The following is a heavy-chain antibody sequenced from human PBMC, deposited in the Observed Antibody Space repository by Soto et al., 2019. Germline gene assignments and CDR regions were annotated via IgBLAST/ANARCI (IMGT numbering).Heavy chain of an antibody. Sequence: QVQLQESGPGLVKPSQTLSLTCTVSGGSISSGGYYWSWIRQHPGKGLEWIGYLYYSGSTYYNLPLNRRVTISVDTSKNPFSLKLSSVTAADTAVYDCARGFSGSYTDYWGQGPLVTVSS. J-gene: IGHJ4*02. V-gene: IGHV4-31*03. CDR1: GGSISSGGYY. CDR3: ARGFSGSYTDY. D-gene: IGHD1-26*01. CDR2: LYYSGST.